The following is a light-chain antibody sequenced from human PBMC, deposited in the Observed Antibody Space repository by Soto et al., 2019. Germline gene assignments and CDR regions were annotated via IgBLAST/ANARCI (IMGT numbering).Light chain of an antibody. CDR1: QYINTR. V-gene: IGKV3-11*01. J-gene: IGKJ1*01. Sequence: ELLLTQSPATLSSFPGDRVTLSCRASQYINTRLAWYQHRPGQAPRLLIYQTSIRAAGIPATFSASGTGTDCTLTISDVQPEDVAVDDCHQRQSWTRTFGQGTKVDIK. CDR2: QTS. CDR3: HQRQSWTRT.